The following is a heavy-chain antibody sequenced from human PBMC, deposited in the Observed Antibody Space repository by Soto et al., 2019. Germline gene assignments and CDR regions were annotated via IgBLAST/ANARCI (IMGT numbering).Heavy chain of an antibody. J-gene: IGHJ6*03. CDR1: SDSISSNNW. D-gene: IGHD3-10*01. CDR3: ARGSSYFAGTYYYMDV. V-gene: IGHV4-4*02. Sequence: TLSLTCAVSSDSISSNNWWRWLRQPPGKGLEWIGEIYQSGSSNYNPSHESRVTISLDKSKNHFSLKMSSVAAADTAVYYCARGSSYFAGTYYYMDVWGKGTTVTVSS. CDR2: IYQSGSS.